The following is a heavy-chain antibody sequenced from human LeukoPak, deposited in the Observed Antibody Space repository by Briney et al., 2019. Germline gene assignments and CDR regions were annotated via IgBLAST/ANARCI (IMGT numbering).Heavy chain of an antibody. Sequence: GGSLRLPCAACGLTFLSYVIPWVRQAPGKGLQWVSGVSGSGGSTYYADSVKGRFTISRDNSKNTLYLQMNSLRAEDTAVYYCARYYGSGTGYYGLDVWGQGTTVTVSS. D-gene: IGHD3-10*01. J-gene: IGHJ6*02. CDR1: GLTFLSYV. CDR2: VSGSGGST. CDR3: ARYYGSGTGYYGLDV. V-gene: IGHV3-23*01.